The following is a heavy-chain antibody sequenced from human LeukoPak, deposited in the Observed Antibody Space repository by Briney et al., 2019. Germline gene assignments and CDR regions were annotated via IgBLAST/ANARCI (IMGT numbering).Heavy chain of an antibody. CDR3: ARDLSVNAFDI. V-gene: IGHV4-59*02. Sequence: PSETLTLTCTVSGASVRSDHWNWIRQPPGKGLEWIAYMHGSGSPNYNPSLASRLTLSVDATENLLSLKLTSVTAADTAVYFCARDLSVNAFDIWGQGTLVTVSS. J-gene: IGHJ3*02. CDR1: GASVRSDH. D-gene: IGHD2/OR15-2a*01. CDR2: MHGSGSP.